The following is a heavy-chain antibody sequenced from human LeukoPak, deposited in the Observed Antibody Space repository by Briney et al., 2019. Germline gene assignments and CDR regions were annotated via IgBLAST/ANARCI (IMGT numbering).Heavy chain of an antibody. D-gene: IGHD3-9*01. CDR3: ARGNILSGYCFDF. J-gene: IGHJ4*02. V-gene: IGHV4-34*01. CDR2: IRYTGAT. Sequence: SETLSLTCAVYGGSITGYYWSWIRQPPGKGLEWVGEIRYTGATSYNPSLKSRATISIDTSKNQVSLKLSSVTAADTAVYYRARGNILSGYCFDFWGQGALVTVSS. CDR1: GGSITGYY.